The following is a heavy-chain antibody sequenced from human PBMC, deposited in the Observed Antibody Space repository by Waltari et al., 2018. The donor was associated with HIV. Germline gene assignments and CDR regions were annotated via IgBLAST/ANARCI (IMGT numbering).Heavy chain of an antibody. D-gene: IGHD3-16*01. V-gene: IGHV3-23*01. CDR2: ISGSRGRA. CDR3: AKDQAAYHDSSGYAA. CDR1: GFNFRDYA. J-gene: IGHJ5*02. Sequence: EVQLSESGGNLVQPGGCLRPSCAVSGFNFRDYALAWGRRGPGKGCIWLTGISGSRGRAHYGYSANGRFTVSRGNSKSTLHLQLPNLRVDDTAIYYCAKDQAAYHDSSGYAAWGQGTLVTVSS.